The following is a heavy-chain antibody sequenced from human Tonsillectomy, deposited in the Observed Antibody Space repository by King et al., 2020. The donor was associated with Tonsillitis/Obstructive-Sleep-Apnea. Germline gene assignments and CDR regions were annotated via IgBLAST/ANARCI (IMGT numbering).Heavy chain of an antibody. CDR1: GFTFSSYW. Sequence: VQLVQSGGGLVQPGGSLRLSCAASGFTFSSYWMHWVRQAPGKGLVWVSRINSDGSSTSYADSVKGRFTISRDNAKNTLYLQMNSLRAEDTAVYYCATSPGSSHPLEWLLHYYYYYYMDVWGKGTTVTVSS. D-gene: IGHD3-3*01. V-gene: IGHV3-74*01. CDR2: INSDGSST. CDR3: ATSPGSSHPLEWLLHYYYYYYMDV. J-gene: IGHJ6*03.